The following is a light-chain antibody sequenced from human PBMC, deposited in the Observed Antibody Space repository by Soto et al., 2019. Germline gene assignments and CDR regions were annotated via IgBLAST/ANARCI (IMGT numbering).Light chain of an antibody. J-gene: IGKJ5*01. V-gene: IGKV3-20*01. CDR3: QQYGSSPVT. Sequence: EIVLTQSPGTLSLSPGERATLSCRASQSVSSSYLAWYQQKPGQAPRLLIYGASSRATGIPDRFSGSVSGTNFTLTISRLAPEDFAVYYCQQYGSSPVTFGQGTRLEIK. CDR2: GAS. CDR1: QSVSSSY.